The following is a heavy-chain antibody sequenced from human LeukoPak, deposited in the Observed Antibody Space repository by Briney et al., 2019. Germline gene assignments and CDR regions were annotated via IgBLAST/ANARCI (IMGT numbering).Heavy chain of an antibody. CDR2: RTQPGTQQ. J-gene: IGHJ4*02. CDR3: ERIRGDGSTFDY. CDR1: GFTLSSHW. V-gene: IGHV3-7*04. D-gene: IGHD5-24*01. Sequence: GGSLRLSCAASGFTLSSHWMRWVRRAPGKGLECVADRTQPGTQQYYIDSVKGRFTISRDNAKNSMFLQMNSLRAEDTAVYYCERIRGDGSTFDYWGQGTLVTVSS.